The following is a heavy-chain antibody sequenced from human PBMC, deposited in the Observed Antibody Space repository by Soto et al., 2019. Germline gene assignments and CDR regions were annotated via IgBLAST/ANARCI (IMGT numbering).Heavy chain of an antibody. Sequence: QLQLQESGPGLVKPSETLSLTCTVSGGSISSSSYYWGWIRQPPGKGLEWIGSIYYSGSTYYNPSLKSRVTISVDTSKNQFSLKLSSVTAADTAVYYCASLRRFAVAGWVYFQHWGQGTLVTVSS. CDR3: ASLRRFAVAGWVYFQH. J-gene: IGHJ1*01. V-gene: IGHV4-39*01. CDR2: IYYSGST. D-gene: IGHD6-19*01. CDR1: GGSISSSSYY.